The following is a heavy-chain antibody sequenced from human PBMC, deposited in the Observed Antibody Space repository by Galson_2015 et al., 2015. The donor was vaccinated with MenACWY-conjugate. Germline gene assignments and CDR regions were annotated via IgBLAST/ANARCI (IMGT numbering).Heavy chain of an antibody. Sequence: SGTPFPPRTVSGGSLRSSSYYLGWVPPPPGKGVEWIGGIYYSGSTYYNPSLKSRVTISVDTSKNQFSLKLNSVTAADTAMYHCARCRSGRYSGWFDPWGQGTLVTVSS. D-gene: IGHD3-10*01. CDR3: ARCRSGRYSGWFDP. J-gene: IGHJ5*02. V-gene: IGHV4-39*01. CDR2: IYYSGST. CDR1: GGSLRSSSYY.